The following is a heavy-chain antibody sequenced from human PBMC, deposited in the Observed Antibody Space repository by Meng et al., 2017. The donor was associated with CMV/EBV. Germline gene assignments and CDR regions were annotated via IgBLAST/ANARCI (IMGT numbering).Heavy chain of an antibody. V-gene: IGHV1-69*05. CDR2: IIPIFGTA. Sequence: SVKVSCKASGGTFSSYAISWVRQAPGQGLEWMGGIIPIFGTANYAQKFQGRVTITTDESTSTAYMELSSLRSDDTAVYYCARVGGYPAGEGYYFDYWGQGTLVTVSS. CDR1: GGTFSSYA. CDR3: ARVGGYPAGEGYYFDY. D-gene: IGHD1-26*01. J-gene: IGHJ4*02.